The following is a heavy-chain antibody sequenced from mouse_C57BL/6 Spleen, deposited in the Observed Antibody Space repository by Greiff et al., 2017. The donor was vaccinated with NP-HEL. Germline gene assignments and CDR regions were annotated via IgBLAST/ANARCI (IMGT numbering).Heavy chain of an antibody. CDR1: GYTFTSYW. V-gene: IGHV1-50*01. CDR2: IDPSDSYT. J-gene: IGHJ2*01. Sequence: QVQLQQPGAELVKPGASVKLSCKASGYTFTSYWMQWVKQRPGQGLEWIGEIDPSDSYTNYNQKFKGKATLTVDTSSSTAYMQLSSLTSEDSAVYYCARRDYLYYFDYWGHGTTLTVSS. D-gene: IGHD1-1*01. CDR3: ARRDYLYYFDY.